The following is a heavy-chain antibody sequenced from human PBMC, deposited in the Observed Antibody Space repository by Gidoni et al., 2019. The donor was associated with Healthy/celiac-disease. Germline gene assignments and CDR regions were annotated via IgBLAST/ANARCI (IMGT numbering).Heavy chain of an antibody. Sequence: DINWVRQATGQGLEWMGWMNPNSGNTGYAQKFQGRVTMTRNTSISTAYMELSSLRSEDTAVYYCARTKYERPRDEFARDYYYYYMDVWGKGTTVTVSS. D-gene: IGHD2-8*01. CDR2: MNPNSGNT. J-gene: IGHJ6*03. CDR1: D. CDR3: ARTKYERPRDEFARDYYYYYMDV. V-gene: IGHV1-8*01.